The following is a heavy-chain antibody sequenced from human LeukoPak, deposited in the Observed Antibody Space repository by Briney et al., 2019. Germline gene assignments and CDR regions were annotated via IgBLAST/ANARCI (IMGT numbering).Heavy chain of an antibody. J-gene: IGHJ4*02. CDR3: ARLGAAAGTHYFDY. CDR1: GGSISSSSYY. Sequence: KPSETLSLTCTVSGGSISSSSYYWGWIRQPPGKGLEWIGTIYYSGSTYYNPSLKSRVTISVDTSKNQFSLKLSSVTAADTAVYYCARLGAAAGTHYFDYWGQGTLVTVSS. CDR2: IYYSGST. V-gene: IGHV4-39*01. D-gene: IGHD6-13*01.